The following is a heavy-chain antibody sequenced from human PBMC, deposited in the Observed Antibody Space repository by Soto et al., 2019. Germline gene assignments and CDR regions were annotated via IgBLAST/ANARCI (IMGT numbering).Heavy chain of an antibody. CDR3: ATIAAAVWDAFDI. J-gene: IGHJ3*02. Sequence: GASVKVSCKVSGYTLTELSMHWLRHAPGKGLEWMGGFDPEDGETIYAQKFQGRVTMTEDTSTDTAYMELSSLRSEDTAVYYCATIAAAVWDAFDIWGQGTMVTV. CDR2: FDPEDGET. CDR1: GYTLTELS. V-gene: IGHV1-24*01. D-gene: IGHD6-13*01.